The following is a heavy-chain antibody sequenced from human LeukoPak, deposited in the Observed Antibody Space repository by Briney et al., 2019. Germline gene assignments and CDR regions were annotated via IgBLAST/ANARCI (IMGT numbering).Heavy chain of an antibody. D-gene: IGHD3-3*01. CDR2: FNANSGDT. Sequence: GASVKVSCKASGYTFTSYDINWVRQAPGQGLEWMGWFNANSGDTKYAQKFQGRVTMTRDTSIGTDYMELTSLISDDTAIYYCARDPYDGNYYFDYWGQGTLVTVAS. CDR3: ARDPYDGNYYFDY. V-gene: IGHV1-2*02. CDR1: GYTFTSYD. J-gene: IGHJ4*02.